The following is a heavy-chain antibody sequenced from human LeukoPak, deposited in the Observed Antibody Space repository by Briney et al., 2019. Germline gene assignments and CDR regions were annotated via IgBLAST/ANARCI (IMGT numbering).Heavy chain of an antibody. Sequence: SETLSLTCTVSGGSISSSSYYWGWIRQPPGKGLEWIGSIYYSGSTYYNPSLKSRVTISVDTSKNQFSLKLSSVTAADTAVYYCARLRRLVAFDIWGQGTMVTVSS. CDR3: ARLRRLVAFDI. V-gene: IGHV4-39*07. CDR2: IYYSGST. D-gene: IGHD2-15*01. J-gene: IGHJ3*02. CDR1: GGSISSSSYY.